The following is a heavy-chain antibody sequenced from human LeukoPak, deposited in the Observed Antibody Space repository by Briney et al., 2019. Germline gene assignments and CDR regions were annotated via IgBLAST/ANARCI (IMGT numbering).Heavy chain of an antibody. J-gene: IGHJ4*02. Sequence: GGSLRLSCAASGFTFSSYAMSWVRQAPGKGLEWVSTISGSGGSTYYADSVKGRFTISRDNSKNTLYLQMNSLRAEATAAYYCAKSWDSGTYFYFDYWGQGTLVTVSS. V-gene: IGHV3-23*01. CDR3: AKSWDSGTYFYFDY. CDR1: GFTFSSYA. CDR2: ISGSGGST. D-gene: IGHD1-26*01.